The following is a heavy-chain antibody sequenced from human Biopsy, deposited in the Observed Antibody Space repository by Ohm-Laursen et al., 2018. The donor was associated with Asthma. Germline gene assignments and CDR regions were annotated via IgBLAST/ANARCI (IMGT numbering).Heavy chain of an antibody. J-gene: IGHJ4*02. CDR2: ILFDGRKI. V-gene: IGHV3-30*18. Sequence: SLRLSCAASGFNFHNYGMNWVRRAPGKGLEWVAQILFDGRKINYPDSVKGRFTISRDNSKNMVYLQMNSLRPEETSVYYCAKDRVAGRSYYFDYWGQGSLVSVSS. CDR3: AKDRVAGRSYYFDY. CDR1: GFNFHNYG. D-gene: IGHD6-13*01.